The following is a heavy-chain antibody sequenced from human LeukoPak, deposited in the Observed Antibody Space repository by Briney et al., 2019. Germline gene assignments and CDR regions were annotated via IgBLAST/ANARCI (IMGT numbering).Heavy chain of an antibody. V-gene: IGHV4-59*01. D-gene: IGHD3-10*01. CDR1: GGSISSYY. Sequence: PSETLSLTCTVSGGSISSYYWSWIRQPPGKGLEWIGYIYYSGSTNYNPSLKSRVTISVDTSKNQFSLKLGSVTAADTAVYYCAREYGNYYGSGEYYFDYWGQGTLVTVSS. CDR2: IYYSGST. J-gene: IGHJ4*02. CDR3: AREYGNYYGSGEYYFDY.